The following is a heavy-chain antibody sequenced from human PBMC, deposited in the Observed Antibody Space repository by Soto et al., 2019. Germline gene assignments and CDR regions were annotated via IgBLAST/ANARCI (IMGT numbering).Heavy chain of an antibody. CDR3: ARDPGIAAAGTPNWFDP. CDR2: ISSSSSYI. D-gene: IGHD6-13*01. J-gene: IGHJ5*02. CDR1: GFTFSSYS. Sequence: PGGSLRLSCAASGFTFSSYSMNWVRQAPGKGLEWVSSISSSSSYIYYADSVKGRFTISRDNAKNSLYLQMNSLRAEDTAVYYCARDPGIAAAGTPNWFDPWGQGTLVTVSS. V-gene: IGHV3-21*01.